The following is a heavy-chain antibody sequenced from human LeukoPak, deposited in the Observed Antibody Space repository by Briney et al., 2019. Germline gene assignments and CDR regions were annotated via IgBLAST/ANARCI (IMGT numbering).Heavy chain of an antibody. CDR2: INKDGSEE. J-gene: IGHJ3*01. Sequence: PGGSLRLSCAASGFTLSSYLMSWVRQAPGRGLEWVANINKDGSEETYLDSVKGRFTVSRDNAKNSLFLQMNGLRGDDTAVYYCARSNPNRNALDLWGQGTMVTISS. CDR1: GFTLSSYL. D-gene: IGHD1-14*01. CDR3: ARSNPNRNALDL. V-gene: IGHV3-7*01.